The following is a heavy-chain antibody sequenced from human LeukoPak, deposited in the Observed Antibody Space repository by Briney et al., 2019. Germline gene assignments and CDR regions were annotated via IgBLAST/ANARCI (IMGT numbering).Heavy chain of an antibody. V-gene: IGHV3-21*01. Sequence: GGSLRLSCAASGFTFSSYSMNWVRQAPGKGLEWVSSISSSSSYIYYADSVKGRFTISRDNAKNSLYLQMNSLRAEDTAVCYCARDSSYYDILTGYLPHTRTLDYWGQGTLVTVSS. CDR3: ARDSSYYDILTGYLPHTRTLDY. CDR1: GFTFSSYS. D-gene: IGHD3-9*01. J-gene: IGHJ4*02. CDR2: ISSSSSYI.